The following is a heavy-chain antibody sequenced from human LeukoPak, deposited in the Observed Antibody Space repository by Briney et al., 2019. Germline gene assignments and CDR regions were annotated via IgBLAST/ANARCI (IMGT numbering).Heavy chain of an antibody. D-gene: IGHD3-9*01. CDR1: GGSLSGYY. CDR3: ARGGLRYFDWLHRSYYFDY. J-gene: IGHJ4*02. V-gene: IGHV4-34*01. CDR2: INHSGST. Sequence: SETLSLTCAVYGGSLSGYYWSWIRQPPGKGLEWIGEINHSGSTNYNPSLKSRVTISVDTSKNQFSLKLSSVTAADTAVYYCARGGLRYFDWLHRSYYFDYWGQGTLVTVSS.